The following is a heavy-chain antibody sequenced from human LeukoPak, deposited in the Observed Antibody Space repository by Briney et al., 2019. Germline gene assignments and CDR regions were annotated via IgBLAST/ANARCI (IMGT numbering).Heavy chain of an antibody. CDR2: ISGSSSYI. CDR1: GFTFNDYN. CDR3: ARVNPGWFDP. V-gene: IGHV3-21*01. J-gene: IGHJ5*02. Sequence: GGSLRLSCAASGFTFNDYNLNWVRQAPGKGLEWVSSISGSSSYIYYADSVKGRFTISRDNANNSLYLQMNSLRAEDTAIYYCARVNPGWFDPWGQGPLLTVSS.